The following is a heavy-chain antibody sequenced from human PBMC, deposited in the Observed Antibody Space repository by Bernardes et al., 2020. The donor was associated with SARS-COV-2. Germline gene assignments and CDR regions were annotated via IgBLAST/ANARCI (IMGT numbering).Heavy chain of an antibody. CDR1: GISFSSYW. CDR3: ARGSGNYYFDY. V-gene: IGHV3-74*01. D-gene: IGHD1-26*01. J-gene: IGHJ4*02. Sequence: GGSLRLSCEASGISFSSYWMHWVRLGPGKGPVWVSRINGDGSSINYADSVKGRFTISRDNARNTLYLEMNSLRAEDTAVYYCARGSGNYYFDYWGQGTLVTVSS. CDR2: INGDGSSI.